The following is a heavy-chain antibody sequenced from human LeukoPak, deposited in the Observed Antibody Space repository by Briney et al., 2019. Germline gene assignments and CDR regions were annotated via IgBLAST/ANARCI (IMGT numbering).Heavy chain of an antibody. J-gene: IGHJ5*02. CDR1: GGSISSGGYY. CDR3: ARSLKVPIAAAGKGYVHWFDP. V-gene: IGHV4-31*03. D-gene: IGHD6-13*01. Sequence: PSETLSLTCTVSGGSISSGGYYWSWIRQHPGKGLEWIGYIYYSGSTNYNPSLKSRVTISVDTSKNQFSLKLSSVTAADTAVYYCARSLKVPIAAAGKGYVHWFDPWGQGTLVTVSS. CDR2: IYYSGST.